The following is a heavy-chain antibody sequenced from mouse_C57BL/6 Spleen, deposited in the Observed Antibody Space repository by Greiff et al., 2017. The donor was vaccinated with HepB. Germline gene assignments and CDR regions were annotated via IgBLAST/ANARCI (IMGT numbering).Heavy chain of an antibody. J-gene: IGHJ3*01. V-gene: IGHV5-4*01. D-gene: IGHD3-2*02. Sequence: EVKVVESGGGLVKPGGSLKLSCAASGFTFSSYAMSWVRQTPEKRLEWVATISDGGSYTYYPDNVKGRFTISRDNAKNNLYLQMSHLKSEDTAMYYCARDGTAHALAWFAYWGQVTLVTVSA. CDR3: ARDGTAHALAWFAY. CDR1: GFTFSSYA. CDR2: ISDGGSYT.